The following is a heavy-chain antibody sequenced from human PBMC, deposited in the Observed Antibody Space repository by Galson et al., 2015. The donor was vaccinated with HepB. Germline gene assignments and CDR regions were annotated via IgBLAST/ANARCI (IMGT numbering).Heavy chain of an antibody. Sequence: SLRLSCAASGFTFGDYAMSWFRQAPGKGLEWVGFTRSKAYGGTTEYAASVKGRFTISRDDSKSIAYLQMNSLKTEDTAVYYCTRAGGGVRQQLVPIDYWGQGTLVTVSS. CDR1: GFTFGDYA. D-gene: IGHD6-13*01. CDR2: TRSKAYGGTT. V-gene: IGHV3-49*03. J-gene: IGHJ4*02. CDR3: TRAGGGVRQQLVPIDY.